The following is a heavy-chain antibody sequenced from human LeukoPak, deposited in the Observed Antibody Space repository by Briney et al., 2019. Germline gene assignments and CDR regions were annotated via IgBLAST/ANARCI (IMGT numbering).Heavy chain of an antibody. J-gene: IGHJ4*02. D-gene: IGHD3-10*01. V-gene: IGHV3-53*01. Sequence: GGSLRLSCAASGFIFNSYGMHWVRQAPGKGLEWVSVIYSGGSTYYADSVKGRFTISRDNSKSTLYIQMNSLRAEDTAVYYCARAKPKNMVRGLIMRRESRYYFDYWGQGTLVTVSS. CDR1: GFIFNSYG. CDR2: IYSGGST. CDR3: ARAKPKNMVRGLIMRRESRYYFDY.